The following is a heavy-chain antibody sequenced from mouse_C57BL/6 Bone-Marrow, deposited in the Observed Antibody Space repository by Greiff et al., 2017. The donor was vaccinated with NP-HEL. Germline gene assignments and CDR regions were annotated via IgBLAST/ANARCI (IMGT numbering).Heavy chain of an antibody. V-gene: IGHV1-64*01. J-gene: IGHJ2*01. CDR1: GYTFTSYW. Sequence: VKLQESGAELVKPGASVKLSCKASGYTFTSYWMHWVKQRPGQGLEWIGMIHPNSGSTNYNEKFKSKATLTVDKSSSTAYMQLSSLTSEDSAVDYCARGCIDGYYDYWGQGTTLTVSS. D-gene: IGHD2-3*01. CDR2: IHPNSGST. CDR3: ARGCIDGYYDY.